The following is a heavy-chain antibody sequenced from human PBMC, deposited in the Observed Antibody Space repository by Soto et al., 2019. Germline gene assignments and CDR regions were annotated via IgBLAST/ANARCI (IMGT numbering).Heavy chain of an antibody. D-gene: IGHD3-10*01. V-gene: IGHV4-39*01. CDR2: IYYSGST. J-gene: IGHJ5*02. Sequence: SETLSLTCTVSGGSISSSSYYWGWIRQPPGKGLEWIGSIYYSGSTYYNPSLKSRVTISVDTSKNQFSLKLSSVTAADTAVYYCARAGVRGVTPWKYNWFDPWGQGTLVTVSS. CDR3: ARAGVRGVTPWKYNWFDP. CDR1: GGSISSSSYY.